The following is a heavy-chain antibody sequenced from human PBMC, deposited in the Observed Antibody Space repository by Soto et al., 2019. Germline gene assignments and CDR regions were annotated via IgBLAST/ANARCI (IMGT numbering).Heavy chain of an antibody. J-gene: IGHJ4*02. V-gene: IGHV3-66*04. D-gene: IGHD3-9*01. CDR3: AKQSWYYDILTGYLFDY. Sequence: GGSLRLSCAASGFTVSSNYMSWVRQAPGKGLEWVSVIYSGGSTYYADSVKGRFTISRDNSKNTLYLQMNSLRAEDTAVYYCAKQSWYYDILTGYLFDYWGQGTLVTVSS. CDR1: GFTVSSNY. CDR2: IYSGGST.